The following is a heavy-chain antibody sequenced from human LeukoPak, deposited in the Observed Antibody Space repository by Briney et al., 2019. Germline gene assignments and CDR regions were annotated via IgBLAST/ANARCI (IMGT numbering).Heavy chain of an antibody. D-gene: IGHD6-13*01. J-gene: IGHJ4*02. Sequence: GGSLRLSCAVSGFTFSSYAMNWVRQAPGKGLEWVSGISGSGNTIYYGDSVKGRFTISRDNSKNTLYLQMDSLRVDDTAVYYCGQASAHSCTWFFHAYWGQGTLVTVSS. CDR1: GFTFSSYA. V-gene: IGHV3-23*01. CDR2: ISGSGNTI. CDR3: GQASAHSCTWFFHAY.